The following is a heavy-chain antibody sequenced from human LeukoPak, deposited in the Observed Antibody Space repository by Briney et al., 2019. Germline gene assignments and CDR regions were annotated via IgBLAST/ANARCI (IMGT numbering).Heavy chain of an antibody. CDR1: GFTFSSYG. J-gene: IGHJ3*02. D-gene: IGHD3-22*01. Sequence: PGRSLRLSCAASGFTFSSYGMHWVRQAPGKGLEWVAVIWYDGSNKYYADSVKGRFTISRDNSKNTLYLQMNSLRAEDTAVYYCARDRDYYYDTSGLANDAFDIWGQGTMVTVSS. CDR2: IWYDGSNK. CDR3: ARDRDYYYDTSGLANDAFDI. V-gene: IGHV3-33*01.